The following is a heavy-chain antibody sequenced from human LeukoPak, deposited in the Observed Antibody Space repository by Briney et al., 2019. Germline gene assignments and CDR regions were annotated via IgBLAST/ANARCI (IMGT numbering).Heavy chain of an antibody. CDR2: LFYSGST. J-gene: IGHJ3*02. D-gene: IGHD3-10*01. CDR3: ARGGYYGSGSDDAFDI. Sequence: PSETLSLTCTVSGXYISSYYGSWIRQPPGKKPAWIRYLFYSGSTNYNPSLKSRVAISEDTSKNQFSLNLSSVTAADTAVYYCARGGYYGSGSDDAFDIWGQGTMVTVSS. V-gene: IGHV4-59*01. CDR1: GXYISSYY.